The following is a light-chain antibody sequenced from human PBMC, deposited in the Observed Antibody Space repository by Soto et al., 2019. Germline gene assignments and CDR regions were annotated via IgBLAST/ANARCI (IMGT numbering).Light chain of an antibody. CDR2: AAS. CDR1: QSVSSSY. J-gene: IGKJ2*01. CDR3: QLYGSSPPRYT. V-gene: IGKV3-20*01. Sequence: ESVLTQSPGTLSLSPGERAALSCRASQSVSSSYLAWYQQKSGQAPRLLIYAASTRATGIPDRFSGSGSGTDCTLTISRPEPEDFAVYFCQLYGSSPPRYTFGQGTKVDIK.